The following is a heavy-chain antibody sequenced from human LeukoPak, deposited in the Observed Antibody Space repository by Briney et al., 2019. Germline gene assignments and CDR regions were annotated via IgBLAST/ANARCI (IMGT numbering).Heavy chain of an antibody. V-gene: IGHV4-34*01. D-gene: IGHD3-3*01. CDR3: ARGFSH. J-gene: IGHJ4*02. CDR1: GGSFIDYY. CDR2: IDHSGST. Sequence: SETLSLTCAVYGGSFIDYYWSWLRQPPGKGLEWIGEIDHSGSTTYNPSLKSRVTISIDTSKNQFSLKLNSVTAADTAVYYCARGFSHWGQGTLVTVSS.